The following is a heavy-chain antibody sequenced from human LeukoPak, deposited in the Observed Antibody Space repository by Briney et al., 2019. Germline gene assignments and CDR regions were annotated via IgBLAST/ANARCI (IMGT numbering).Heavy chain of an antibody. CDR1: GFIFSNYA. Sequence: GGSLRLSCAASGFIFSNYAMSWVRQAPGKGPEWVSVIRGSGGSTYYADSVKGRFTISRDNAKNSLYLQMNSLRAEDTAVYYCARDSTAVAMYYWGQGTLVTVSS. J-gene: IGHJ4*02. CDR2: IRGSGGST. CDR3: ARDSTAVAMYY. V-gene: IGHV3-23*01. D-gene: IGHD2-2*01.